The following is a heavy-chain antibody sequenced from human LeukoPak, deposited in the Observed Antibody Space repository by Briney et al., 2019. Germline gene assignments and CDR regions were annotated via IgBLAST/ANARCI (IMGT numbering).Heavy chain of an antibody. J-gene: IGHJ5*02. V-gene: IGHV4-30-2*01. CDR3: AGLGYCSSTSCSNNWFDP. CDR1: GGSISSGGYP. CDR2: IYHSGST. Sequence: SETLSLTCAVSGGSISSGGYPWSWIRQPPGKGLEWIGYIYHSGSTYYNPSLKSRVTISVDRSKNQFSLKLSSVTAADTAVYYCAGLGYCSSTSCSNNWFDPWGQGTLVTVSS. D-gene: IGHD2-2*01.